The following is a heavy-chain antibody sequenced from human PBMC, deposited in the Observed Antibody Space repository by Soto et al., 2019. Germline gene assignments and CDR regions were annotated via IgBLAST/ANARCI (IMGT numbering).Heavy chain of an antibody. Sequence: QVQLVESGGGVVQPGRSLRLSCAASGFTFSSYGMHWVRQAPGKGLEWVAVISYVGGNKYYADSVKGRFTISRDNSKNTLYLQMNSLRAEDTAVYYCAKDRTRLEAVVDYWGQGTLVTVSS. D-gene: IGHD6-19*01. CDR3: AKDRTRLEAVVDY. J-gene: IGHJ4*02. V-gene: IGHV3-30*18. CDR1: GFTFSSYG. CDR2: ISYVGGNK.